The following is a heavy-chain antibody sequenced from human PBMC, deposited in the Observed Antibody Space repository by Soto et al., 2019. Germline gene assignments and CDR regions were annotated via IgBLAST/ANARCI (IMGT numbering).Heavy chain of an antibody. J-gene: IGHJ5*02. D-gene: IGHD6-19*01. CDR1: GGTFSTYA. CDR3: AREGIAVAGWGETKFDP. CDR2: IIPVFGTT. Sequence: QVQLVQSGAVVKKPGSSVRVSCKASGGTFSTYAISWVRQAPGQGLEWMGGIIPVFGTTNYAQKFQGRVTISADESTSTSYMELSSLRSEDTAVYYCAREGIAVAGWGETKFDPWGQGTLVTVSS. V-gene: IGHV1-69*01.